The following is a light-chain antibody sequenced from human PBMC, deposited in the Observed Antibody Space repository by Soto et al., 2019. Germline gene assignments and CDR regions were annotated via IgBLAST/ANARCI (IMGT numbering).Light chain of an antibody. Sequence: DIQMTQSPSTLSASVGDRVTITCRASQSISSWLAWYQQKPGKAPNLLIYKASSLESGVPSRFSDSGSGTEFPLTISSLQPDDFANYYCQQYNSYPLTFGGGTKVEIK. CDR1: QSISSW. J-gene: IGKJ4*01. CDR3: QQYNSYPLT. V-gene: IGKV1-5*03. CDR2: KAS.